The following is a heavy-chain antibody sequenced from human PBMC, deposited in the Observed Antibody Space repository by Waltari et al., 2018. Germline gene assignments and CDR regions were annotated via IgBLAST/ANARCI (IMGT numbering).Heavy chain of an antibody. CDR1: GYTFTGYY. D-gene: IGHD3-22*01. J-gene: IGHJ3*02. CDR2: INPNIGGT. Sequence: QVQLVQSGAEVKKPGASVKVSCKASGYTFTGYYMHWVRQAPGQGLEGMGRINPNIGGTNHAQKFQGRVTMTRDTSISTAYMELSRLRSDDTAVYYCARVTYYYESSGYPLAFDIWGQGTMVTVSS. CDR3: ARVTYYYESSGYPLAFDI. V-gene: IGHV1-2*06.